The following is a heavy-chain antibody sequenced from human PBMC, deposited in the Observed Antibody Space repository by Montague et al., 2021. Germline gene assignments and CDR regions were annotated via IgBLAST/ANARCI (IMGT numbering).Heavy chain of an antibody. Sequence: SETLSLTCTVSGASINSSPYYWGWIRQPPGKGLEWIGSIYYSANTYYNPSLKSRLSISVDPTKNQFSMRLKSVTAADTAVYHCARVDCDGDCYTIDPWGQGTLVTVSS. J-gene: IGHJ5*02. D-gene: IGHD2-21*02. V-gene: IGHV4-39*01. CDR2: IYYSANT. CDR3: ARVDCDGDCYTIDP. CDR1: GASINSSPYY.